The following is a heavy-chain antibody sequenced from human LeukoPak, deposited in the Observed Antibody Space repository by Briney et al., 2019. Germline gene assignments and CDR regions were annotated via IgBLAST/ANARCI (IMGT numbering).Heavy chain of an antibody. CDR1: GYTLSDLS. Sequence: ASVKVSCKVSGYTLSDLSMHWVRQAPGKGLEWMGGFDPEDGETIYAQTFQDRVTMTEDTSTDTAYMELSSLRSEDTAVCYCAADTSRIPGIAVDGFDIWGQGTLVTVSS. CDR2: FDPEDGET. V-gene: IGHV1-24*01. CDR3: AADTSRIPGIAVDGFDI. J-gene: IGHJ3*02. D-gene: IGHD6-13*01.